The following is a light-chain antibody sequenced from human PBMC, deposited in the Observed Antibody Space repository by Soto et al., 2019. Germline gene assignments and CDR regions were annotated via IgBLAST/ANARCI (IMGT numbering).Light chain of an antibody. CDR2: EVS. V-gene: IGLV2-14*01. Sequence: QSALTQPASVSGSTGQSITISCTGTSSEVGGYNYVSWYQQHPGKAPKLMIYEVSNRPSGVSNRFSGSKSGNTASLTISGLQAEDEADYYCSSYTSSSTPYVFGTGTKLTVL. CDR3: SSYTSSSTPYV. CDR1: SSEVGGYNY. J-gene: IGLJ1*01.